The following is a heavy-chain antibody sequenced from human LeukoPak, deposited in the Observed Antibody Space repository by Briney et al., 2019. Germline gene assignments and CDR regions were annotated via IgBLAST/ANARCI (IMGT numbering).Heavy chain of an antibody. D-gene: IGHD2-21*02. J-gene: IGHJ4*02. CDR3: ARDPSHYCGGDCYSGSFDY. CDR2: INHSGST. CDR1: GGSFSGYY. Sequence: SETLSLTCAVYGGSFSGYYWSWIRQPPGKGLEWIGEINHSGSTNYNPSLKSRVTISVDTSKNQFSLKLSSVTAADTAVYYCARDPSHYCGGDCYSGSFDYWGQGTLVTVSS. V-gene: IGHV4-34*01.